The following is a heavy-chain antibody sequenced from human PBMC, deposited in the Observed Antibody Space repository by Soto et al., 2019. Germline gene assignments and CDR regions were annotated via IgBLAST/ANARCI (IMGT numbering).Heavy chain of an antibody. Sequence: SETLSLTCAVYGGSFSGYYWSWIRQPPGKGLEWIGEINHSGSTNYNPSLKSRVTISVDTSKNQFSLKLSSVTAADTAVYYCASIGNRKLPIAAAGFWGQGTLVTVSS. CDR3: ASIGNRKLPIAAAGF. J-gene: IGHJ4*02. CDR1: GGSFSGYY. D-gene: IGHD6-13*01. V-gene: IGHV4-34*01. CDR2: INHSGST.